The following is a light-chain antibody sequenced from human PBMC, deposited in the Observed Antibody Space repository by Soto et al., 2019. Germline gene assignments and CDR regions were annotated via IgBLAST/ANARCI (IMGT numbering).Light chain of an antibody. Sequence: EIVMTQSPATLSVSPGERATLSCRASQSVSSNLAWYQQKPGQAPRLLIYGASTRATSIPARFSGSGSGKEFTLTISSLHYEDFAVYYCLQYNNWPPWTFGQGTKVEIK. CDR2: GAS. J-gene: IGKJ1*01. CDR3: LQYNNWPPWT. CDR1: QSVSSN. V-gene: IGKV3-15*01.